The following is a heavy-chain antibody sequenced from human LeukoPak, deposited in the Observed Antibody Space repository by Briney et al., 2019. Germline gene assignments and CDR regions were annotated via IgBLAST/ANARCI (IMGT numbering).Heavy chain of an antibody. V-gene: IGHV4-61*08. J-gene: IGHJ4*02. CDR3: VSGYKGSFDY. D-gene: IGHD3-22*01. Sequence: SETLSLTCTVSGGSISSGGYYWSWIRQHPGKGLEWIGYIYYSGSTNYNPSLKSRVTISVDTSKNQFSLKLSSVTAADTAVYYCVSGYKGSFDYWGQGTLVTVSS. CDR1: GGSISSGGYY. CDR2: IYYSGST.